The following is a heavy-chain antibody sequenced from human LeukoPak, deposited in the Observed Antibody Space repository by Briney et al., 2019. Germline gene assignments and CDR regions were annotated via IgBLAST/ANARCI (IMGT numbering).Heavy chain of an antibody. V-gene: IGHV3-15*07. CDR1: GFTFSKGW. J-gene: IGHJ4*02. Sequence: GSLRLSCVASGFTFSKGWMNWVRQAPGKGLEWVGRVRSKTDGETTDYAAPVKGRFSISRDDSINTVYLQMNSLKTEDTAVYYCTTEKDYWGQGTLVTVSS. CDR3: TTEKDY. CDR2: VRSKTDGETT.